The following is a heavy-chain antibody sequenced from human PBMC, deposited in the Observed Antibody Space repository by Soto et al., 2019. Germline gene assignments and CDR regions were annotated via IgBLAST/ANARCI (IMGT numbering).Heavy chain of an antibody. CDR2: ISSSSSTI. CDR3: ARVNYDFWSGWESSRYYYYYYMDV. Sequence: EVQLVESGGGLVQPGGSLRLSCAASGFTFSSYSMNWVRQAPGKGLEWVSYISSSSSTIYYADSVKGRFTISRDNAKNSLYLQMNSLRAEDTAVYYCARVNYDFWSGWESSRYYYYYYMDVWGKGTTVTVSS. CDR1: GFTFSSYS. J-gene: IGHJ6*03. V-gene: IGHV3-48*01. D-gene: IGHD3-3*01.